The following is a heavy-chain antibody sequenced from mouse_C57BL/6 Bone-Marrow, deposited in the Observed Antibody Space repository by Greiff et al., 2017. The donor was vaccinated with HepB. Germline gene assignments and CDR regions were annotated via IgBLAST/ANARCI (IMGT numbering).Heavy chain of an antibody. V-gene: IGHV5-4*01. CDR3: ARDGGIYYGFFAY. Sequence: EVQGVESGGGLVKPGGSLKLSCAASGFTFSSYAMSWVRQTPEKRLEWVATISDGGSYTYYPDNVKGRFTISRDNAKNNLYLQMSHLKSEDTAMYYCARDGGIYYGFFAYWGQGTLVTVSA. CDR1: GFTFSSYA. D-gene: IGHD2-1*01. J-gene: IGHJ3*01. CDR2: ISDGGSYT.